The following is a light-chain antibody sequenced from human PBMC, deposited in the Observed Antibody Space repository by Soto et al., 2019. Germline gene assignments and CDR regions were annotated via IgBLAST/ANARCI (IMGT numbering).Light chain of an antibody. CDR1: ASNVGTYNY. V-gene: IGLV2-14*01. J-gene: IGLJ1*01. Sequence: ALTQPASVSGSPGQSITISCTGTASNVGTYNYVSWYQQYPDKVPKLLIYDVTKRPPGVSDRFSGSKSGNTASLTISGLQAEDEADYYCNSYTSSQTGVFGTGTKLTVL. CDR3: NSYTSSQTGV. CDR2: DVT.